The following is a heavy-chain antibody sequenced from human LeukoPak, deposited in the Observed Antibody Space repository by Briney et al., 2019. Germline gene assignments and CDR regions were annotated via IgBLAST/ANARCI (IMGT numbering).Heavy chain of an antibody. CDR3: ARGRYCSSTSCYVRVGGWFDP. V-gene: IGHV4-34*01. D-gene: IGHD2-2*01. J-gene: IGHJ5*02. Sequence: SETLSLTCAVYGGSFSGYYWSWIRQPPGKGLEWIGEINHSGSTNYNPSLKSRVTISVDTSKNQFSLKLSSVTAADAAVYYCARGRYCSSTSCYVRVGGWFDPWGQGTLVTVSS. CDR1: GGSFSGYY. CDR2: INHSGST.